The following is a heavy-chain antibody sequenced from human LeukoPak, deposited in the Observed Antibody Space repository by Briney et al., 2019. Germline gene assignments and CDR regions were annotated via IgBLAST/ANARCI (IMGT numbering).Heavy chain of an antibody. CDR2: INHSGST. J-gene: IGHJ4*02. CDR3: ARQGIAVAG. D-gene: IGHD6-19*01. V-gene: IGHV4-34*01. CDR1: GGSFSGYY. Sequence: ASETLSLTCAVYGGSFSGYYWSWIRQPPGKGLEWIGEINHSGSTNYNPSLKSRVTISVDTSKNQFSLKLSSVTAADTAVYYCARQGIAVAGWGQGTLVTVSS.